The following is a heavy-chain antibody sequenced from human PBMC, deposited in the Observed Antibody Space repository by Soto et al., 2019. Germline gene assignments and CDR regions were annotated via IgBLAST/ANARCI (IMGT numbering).Heavy chain of an antibody. D-gene: IGHD3-3*01. J-gene: IGHJ4*02. CDR1: GFTFSSYA. Sequence: ESGGGVVQPGKSLRLSCTTSGFTFSSYAMHWVRQAPGKGLEWVAVLWYDGSNIQYADSVKGRFTISRDNSKSTVYLQMDSLRAEDTAVYYWARDENYFGSGYLYWGRGTLV. CDR2: LWYDGSNI. CDR3: ARDENYFGSGYLY. V-gene: IGHV3-33*01.